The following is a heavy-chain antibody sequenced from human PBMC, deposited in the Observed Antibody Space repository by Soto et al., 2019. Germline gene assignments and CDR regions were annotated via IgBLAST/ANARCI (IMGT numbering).Heavy chain of an antibody. CDR1: GGSISSGGCY. V-gene: IGHV4-31*03. CDR3: ARDKAQEWLFPQDGMDV. CDR2: IYYSGST. D-gene: IGHD3-3*01. J-gene: IGHJ6*02. Sequence: QVQLQESGPGLVKPSQTLSLTCTVSGGSISSGGCYWSWIRQHPGKGLEWIGYIYYSGSTYYNPSLKSRVTISVDTSKNQFSLKLSSVTAADTAVYYCARDKAQEWLFPQDGMDVWGQGTTVTVSS.